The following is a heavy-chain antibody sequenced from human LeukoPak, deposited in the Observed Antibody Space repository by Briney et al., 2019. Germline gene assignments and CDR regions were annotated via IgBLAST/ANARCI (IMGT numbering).Heavy chain of an antibody. CDR1: GFTFINAW. CDR3: TTAHSSGWPGFDY. Sequence: GGSLRLSCAASGFTFINAWMSWVRQAPGKGLEWVGRIKSKTDGGTTDYAAPVKGRFTISRDDSKNTLYLQMNSLKTEDTAVYYCTTAHSSGWPGFDYWGQGTLVTVSS. J-gene: IGHJ4*02. D-gene: IGHD6-19*01. V-gene: IGHV3-15*01. CDR2: IKSKTDGGTT.